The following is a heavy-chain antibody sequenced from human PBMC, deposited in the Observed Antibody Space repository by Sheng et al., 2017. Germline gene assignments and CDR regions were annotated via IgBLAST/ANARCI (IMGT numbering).Heavy chain of an antibody. J-gene: IGHJ3*01. CDR2: MNPNSANT. D-gene: IGHD1-1*01. CDR3: ARGIRRETTRERAFDS. Sequence: QVQLVQSGAEVKKPWASVRVSCKASGYTFTNYDINWVRQATGQGLEWMGWMNPNSANTGYAQKFQGRVTMTRNTSISTAYMELSDLRSEDTAVYFCARGIRRETTRERAFDSLGPRDNGHRLF. CDR1: GYTFTNYD. V-gene: IGHV1-8*01.